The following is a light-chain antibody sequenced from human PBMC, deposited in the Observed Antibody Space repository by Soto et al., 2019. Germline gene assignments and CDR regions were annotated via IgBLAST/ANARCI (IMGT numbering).Light chain of an antibody. CDR3: QQYDNSPLT. J-gene: IGKJ4*01. CDR1: QSVSSTY. Sequence: DIVLTHDPVTLSLSPGERATLSCRSSQSVSSTYLAWYQQKSGQAPRLLIYGASNRATGIPDRFSGGGSGTDFPLTISRLEPEDFEVYYCQQYDNSPLTFGGGTKVHI. CDR2: GAS. V-gene: IGKV3-20*01.